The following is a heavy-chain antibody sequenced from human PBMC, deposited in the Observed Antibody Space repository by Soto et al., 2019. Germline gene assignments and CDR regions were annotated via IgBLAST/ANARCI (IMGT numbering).Heavy chain of an antibody. V-gene: IGHV1-69*01. J-gene: IGHJ4*02. CDR1: GATFSTSS. Sequence: QVQLEQSGAEVKKPGSSVKVSCKVSGATFSTSSISWVRQAPGQGLEWMGAIIPIFGTTNYAQEFQGRLTITADESTRTAYMELTTLGSQDTALYFCARDNLEHIDLRGYCFDSWGQGTLVTVSS. CDR3: ARDNLEHIDLRGYCFDS. D-gene: IGHD3-3*01. CDR2: IIPIFGTT.